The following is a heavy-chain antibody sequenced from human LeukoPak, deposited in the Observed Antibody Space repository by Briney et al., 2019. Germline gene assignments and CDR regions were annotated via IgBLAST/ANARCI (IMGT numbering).Heavy chain of an antibody. D-gene: IGHD3-9*01. Sequence: ASVKVSCKASGYTLTGYYMHWVRQAPGQGLEWMGWINPNSGGTNYAQKFQGRVTMTRDTSISTAYMELSRLRSDDTAVYYCARVGGYDILTGYFENWFDPWGQGTLVTVSS. CDR2: INPNSGGT. CDR1: GYTLTGYY. V-gene: IGHV1-2*02. J-gene: IGHJ5*02. CDR3: ARVGGYDILTGYFENWFDP.